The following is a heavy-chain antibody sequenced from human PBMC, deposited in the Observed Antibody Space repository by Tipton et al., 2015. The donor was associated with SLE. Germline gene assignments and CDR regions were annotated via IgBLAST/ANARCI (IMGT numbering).Heavy chain of an antibody. D-gene: IGHD3-3*01. V-gene: IGHV3-15*01. CDR3: AKWGITIFGVALDGFDM. Sequence: SLRLSCTASGFSFSNAWMSWVRQAAGKGLEWVGRIKSKTAGGTTDYAAPVKGRFSISRDDSKDTLYLQMDSLKTEDTAVYYCAKWGITIFGVALDGFDMWGQGTMVTVSS. J-gene: IGHJ3*02. CDR1: GFSFSNAW. CDR2: IKSKTAGGTT.